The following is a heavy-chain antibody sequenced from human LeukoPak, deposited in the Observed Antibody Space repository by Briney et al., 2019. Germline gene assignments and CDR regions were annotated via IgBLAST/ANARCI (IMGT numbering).Heavy chain of an antibody. CDR1: GFTFSSYA. CDR2: ISGSGGST. Sequence: GGSLRLSCAASGFTFSSYAMSWVRQAPGKGLEWVSAISGSGGSTYYADSVKGRFSISRDNSKNTLYLQMNSLRAEDTAVYYCARPHGSGYSYAGDYWGQGTLVTVSS. D-gene: IGHD5-18*01. V-gene: IGHV3-23*01. J-gene: IGHJ4*02. CDR3: ARPHGSGYSYAGDY.